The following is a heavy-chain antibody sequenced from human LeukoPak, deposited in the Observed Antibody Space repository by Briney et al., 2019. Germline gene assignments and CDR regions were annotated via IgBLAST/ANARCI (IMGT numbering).Heavy chain of an antibody. CDR1: GYSFSGYW. CDR2: IYPGDSDT. V-gene: IGHV5-51*01. D-gene: IGHD6-6*01. Sequence: GESLKISCKGSGYSFSGYWIGWVRQMPGKGLEWMGIIYPGDSDTRYSSSFQGQVTISGDKSISTAYLQWSSLKASDTAMYYCARQGYSSSSRFDYWGQGTLVTVYS. J-gene: IGHJ4*02. CDR3: ARQGYSSSSRFDY.